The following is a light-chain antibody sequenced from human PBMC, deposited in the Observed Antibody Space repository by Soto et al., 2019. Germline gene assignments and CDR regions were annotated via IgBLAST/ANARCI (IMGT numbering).Light chain of an antibody. CDR3: SSSITSSTLV. Sequence: QSALTQPASVSGSPGQSITISCTGTSSDIGAYNYVAWYQHHPGKAPRLLINAVSNRPSGISNRFSGSKSGNVASLTISGLQAEDEAEYYCSSSITSSTLVFGGGTKLTVL. V-gene: IGLV2-14*01. CDR1: SSDIGAYNY. J-gene: IGLJ3*02. CDR2: AVS.